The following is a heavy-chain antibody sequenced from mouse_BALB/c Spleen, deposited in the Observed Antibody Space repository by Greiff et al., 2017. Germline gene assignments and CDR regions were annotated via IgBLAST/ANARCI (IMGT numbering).Heavy chain of an antibody. V-gene: IGHV14-3*02. D-gene: IGHD1-1*01. CDR3: ARGFSYYYGSSD. CDR1: GFNIKDTY. Sequence: EVKLVESGAELVKPGASVKLSCTASGFNIKDTYMHWVKQRPEQGLEWIGRIDPANGNTKYDPKFQGKATITADTSSNTAYLQLSSLTSEDTAVYYCARGFSYYYGSSDWGQGTLVTVSA. CDR2: IDPANGNT. J-gene: IGHJ3*01.